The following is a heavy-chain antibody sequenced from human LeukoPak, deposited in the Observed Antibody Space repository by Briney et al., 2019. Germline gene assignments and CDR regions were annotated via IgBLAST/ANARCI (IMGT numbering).Heavy chain of an antibody. J-gene: IGHJ4*02. CDR2: IRSKAYGGTT. CDR3: TRASIAARPGRH. V-gene: IGHV3-49*04. D-gene: IGHD6-6*01. CDR1: GFTFSSYW. Sequence: GGSLRLSCAASGFTFSSYWMSWVRQAPGKGLEWVGFIRSKAYGGTTEYAASVKGRFTISRDDSKSIAYLQMNSLKTEDTAVYYCTRASIAARPGRHWGRGTLVTVSS.